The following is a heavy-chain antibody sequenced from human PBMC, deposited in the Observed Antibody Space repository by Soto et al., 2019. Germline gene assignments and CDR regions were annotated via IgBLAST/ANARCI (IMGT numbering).Heavy chain of an antibody. V-gene: IGHV5-51*01. Sequence: KVSCKGAGYSFTSYWTGWVSQWPGKGLEWMGIIYPGDSDTRYSPSFQGRVTISADKSISTAYLQWSSLKASDTAMYYCASFCGGDCLFDYWGQGTLVSVSS. D-gene: IGHD2-21*02. CDR1: GYSFTSYW. CDR2: IYPGDSDT. J-gene: IGHJ4*02. CDR3: ASFCGGDCLFDY.